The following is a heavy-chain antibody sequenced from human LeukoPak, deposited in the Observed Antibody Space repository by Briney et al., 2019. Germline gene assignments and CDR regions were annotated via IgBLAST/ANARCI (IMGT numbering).Heavy chain of an antibody. CDR1: GGSISSYY. J-gene: IGHJ4*02. D-gene: IGHD3-10*01. CDR2: IYYSGST. CDR3: ARCGFGEFEYYFDY. V-gene: IGHV4-59*01. Sequence: SETLSLTCTVSGGSISSYYWSWIRQPPGKGLEWIGYIYYSGSTNYNPSLKSRVTISVDTSKNQFSLKLSSVTAADTAVYYCARCGFGEFEYYFDYWGQGTLVTVSS.